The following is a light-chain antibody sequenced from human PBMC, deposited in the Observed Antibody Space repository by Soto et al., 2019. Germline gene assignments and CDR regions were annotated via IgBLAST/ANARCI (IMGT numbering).Light chain of an antibody. CDR2: AAS. CDR3: QQYYSYLIT. J-gene: IGKJ5*01. CDR1: QSISSY. Sequence: DIQLTQSPSSLSASVGDRITITCRASQSISSYLAWYQQKPGKAPKLLIYAASTLQSGVPSRFSGSGSGTDFTLTISCLQSEDFATYYCQQYYSYLITFGQGTRLEIK. V-gene: IGKV1-9*01.